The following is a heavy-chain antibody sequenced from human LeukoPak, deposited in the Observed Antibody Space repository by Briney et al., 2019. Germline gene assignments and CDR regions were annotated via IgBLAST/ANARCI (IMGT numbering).Heavy chain of an antibody. CDR1: GFTFSSYA. V-gene: IGHV3-23*01. D-gene: IGHD1-26*01. Sequence: PGGSLRLSCSASGFTFSSYAMSWVRQAPGKGLEWVSAISGSGGSTYYADSVKGRFTISRDNSKNTLYLQMNSLRAEDTAVYYCAKPTEQGSYYIVRLDAFDIWGQGTMVTVSS. CDR2: ISGSGGST. CDR3: AKPTEQGSYYIVRLDAFDI. J-gene: IGHJ3*02.